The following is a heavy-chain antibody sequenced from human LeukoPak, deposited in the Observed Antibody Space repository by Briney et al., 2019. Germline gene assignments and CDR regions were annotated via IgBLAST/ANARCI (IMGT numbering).Heavy chain of an antibody. J-gene: IGHJ4*02. D-gene: IGHD3-9*01. CDR2: INHSGST. CDR1: GGSFSGYY. CDR3: ARDLPYYDILTGYYTRHFDY. Sequence: SETLSLTCAVYGGSFSGYYWSWIRQPPGKGLEWIGEINHSGSTNYNPPLKSRVTISVDTSKNQFSLKLSSVTAADTAVYYCARDLPYYDILTGYYTRHFDYWGQGTLVTVSS. V-gene: IGHV4-34*01.